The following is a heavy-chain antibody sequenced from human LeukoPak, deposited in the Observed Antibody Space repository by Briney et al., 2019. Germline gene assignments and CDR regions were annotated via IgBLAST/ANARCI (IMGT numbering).Heavy chain of an antibody. CDR1: GGTFSSYA. CDR2: IIPIFGTA. V-gene: IGHV1-69*05. J-gene: IGHJ3*02. CDR3: ARGGSGSYYNSKPDAFDI. Sequence: SVKVSCKASGGTFSSYAISWVRQAPGQGLGWMGGIIPIFGTANYAQKFQGRVTMTRDTSTSTVYMELSSLRSEDTAVYYCARGGSGSYYNSKPDAFDIWGQGTMVTVSS. D-gene: IGHD3-10*01.